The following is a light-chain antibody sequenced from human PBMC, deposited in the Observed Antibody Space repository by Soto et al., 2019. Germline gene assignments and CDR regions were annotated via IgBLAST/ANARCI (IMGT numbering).Light chain of an antibody. CDR3: SSYTSSSTLV. Sequence: QSALTQPASVSGSPGQSITISCTGTSSDVGGYNYVSWYQQHPGKAPKLMIYDVSNRPSGGSNRFSGSKSGNTASLTISGLQDEDEADYYCSSYTSSSTLVFGGGTKLTVL. V-gene: IGLV2-14*01. CDR1: SSDVGGYNY. CDR2: DVS. J-gene: IGLJ2*01.